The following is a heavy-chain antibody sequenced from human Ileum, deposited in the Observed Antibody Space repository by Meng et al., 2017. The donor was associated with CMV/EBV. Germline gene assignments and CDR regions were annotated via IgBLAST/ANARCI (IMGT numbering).Heavy chain of an antibody. V-gene: IGHV3-20*03. Sequence: VSGFIFDDYGMGWVRQGPGKGLEWVSGINGNGGSTAYADSVNGRFTISRDNAKNSLYLQMNSLRAEDTALYYCARGGYSSSSGEYDYWGQGTLVTVSS. J-gene: IGHJ4*02. CDR3: ARGGYSSSSGEYDY. CDR2: INGNGGST. D-gene: IGHD6-6*01. CDR1: GFIFDDYG.